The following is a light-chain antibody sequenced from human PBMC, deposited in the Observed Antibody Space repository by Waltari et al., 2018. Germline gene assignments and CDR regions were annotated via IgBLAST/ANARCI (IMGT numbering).Light chain of an antibody. CDR2: GAS. Sequence: EIVLTQSQGTLSLSLWVRASLSCRASQSVCSSYLSWYQQPPGQAPRLLICGASSRATGIPDRFSGSGSGTDFTLTISRLEPEDFAVYYCQQYGSSPPYTFGQGTKLEIK. J-gene: IGKJ2*01. CDR3: QQYGSSPPYT. CDR1: QSVCSSY. V-gene: IGKV3-20*01.